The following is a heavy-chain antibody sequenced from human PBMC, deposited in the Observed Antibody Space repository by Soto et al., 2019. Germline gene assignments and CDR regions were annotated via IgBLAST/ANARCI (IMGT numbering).Heavy chain of an antibody. D-gene: IGHD4-17*01. CDR3: ARESTVTTKSPGTSDPYYYYYYMDV. J-gene: IGHJ6*03. CDR2: INAGNGNT. Sequence: QVQLVQSGAEVKKPGASVKVSCKASGYTFTSYAMHWVRQAPGQRLEWMGWINAGNGNTKYSQKFQGRVTITSDTSASTAYMELSSLRSEDTAVYYCARESTVTTKSPGTSDPYYYYYYMDVWGKGTTVTVSS. V-gene: IGHV1-3*01. CDR1: GYTFTSYA.